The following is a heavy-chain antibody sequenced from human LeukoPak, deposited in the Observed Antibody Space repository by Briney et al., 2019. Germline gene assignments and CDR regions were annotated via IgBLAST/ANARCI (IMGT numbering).Heavy chain of an antibody. D-gene: IGHD6-19*01. CDR3: AREAGRVLDP. CDR2: VYHTGSP. J-gene: IGHJ5*02. V-gene: IGHV4-59*01. Sequence: SETLSLTCTVSGDSISNYYWSWIRQPPGEGLQWIGCVYHTGSPDYNPSFKSRATISLGTSKNQFSLKLSSVTAADTAVYYCAREAGRVLDPWGQGTLVTVSS. CDR1: GDSISNYY.